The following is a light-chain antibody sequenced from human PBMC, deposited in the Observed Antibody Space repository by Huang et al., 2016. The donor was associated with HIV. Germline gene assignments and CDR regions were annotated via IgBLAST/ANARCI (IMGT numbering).Light chain of an antibody. Sequence: EIVLKQSPATLSLSPGDRATLSCRASQSVGVYLAWYQQKPGQAPRLLIFEASNRATGSPDRFSGSGSGTDFTLTIDSLQPDDFAIYYCQQRTKWPPVLTFGGGTRVEIK. V-gene: IGKV3-11*01. CDR2: EAS. J-gene: IGKJ4*01. CDR3: QQRTKWPPVLT. CDR1: QSVGVY.